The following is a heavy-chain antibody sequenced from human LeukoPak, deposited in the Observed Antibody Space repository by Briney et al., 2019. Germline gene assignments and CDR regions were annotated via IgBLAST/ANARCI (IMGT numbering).Heavy chain of an antibody. V-gene: IGHV4-38-2*02. J-gene: IGHJ5*02. CDR2: IYHSGST. D-gene: IGHD3-10*01. CDR3: ARDNYYYGSGSYYTSLWFDP. Sequence: PSETLSLTCTVSGYSIGSGYYWGWIQQPPGKGLEWIGSIYHSGSTYYNPSLKSRVTISVDTSKNQFSLKLSSVTAADTAVYYCARDNYYYGSGSYYTSLWFDPWGQGTLVTVSS. CDR1: GYSIGSGYY.